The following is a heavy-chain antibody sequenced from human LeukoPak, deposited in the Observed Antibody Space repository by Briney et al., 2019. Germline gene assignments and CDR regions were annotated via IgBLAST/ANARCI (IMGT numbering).Heavy chain of an antibody. Sequence: GGSLRLSCAASGFTFSSYGMHWVRQAPGKGLEWVAVISYDGSNKYYADSVKGRFTISRDNSKNTLYLQMNSLRAEDTAVYYCAKYYYDSSGNRYCFDYWGQGTLVTVSS. J-gene: IGHJ4*02. V-gene: IGHV3-30*18. CDR3: AKYYYDSSGNRYCFDY. D-gene: IGHD3-22*01. CDR2: ISYDGSNK. CDR1: GFTFSSYG.